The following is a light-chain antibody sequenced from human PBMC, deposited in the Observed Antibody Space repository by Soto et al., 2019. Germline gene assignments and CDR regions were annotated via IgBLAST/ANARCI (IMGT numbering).Light chain of an antibody. V-gene: IGKV3-20*01. Sequence: EIVLTQSPGTLSLSPGERATLSCRASETVAGSYLAWYQLKPGQAPRLLIHGASTRATGIADRFSGSGSGTDFTLTISRLEPEDFAVYYCQLYGTSPKTFGQGTKVDIK. CDR3: QLYGTSPKT. CDR2: GAS. J-gene: IGKJ1*01. CDR1: ETVAGSY.